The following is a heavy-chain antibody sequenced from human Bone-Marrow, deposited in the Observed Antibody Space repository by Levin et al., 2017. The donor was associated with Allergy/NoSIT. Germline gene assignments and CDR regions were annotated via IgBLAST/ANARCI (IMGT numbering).Heavy chain of an antibody. CDR1: GYTFTGYY. CDR2: MRPDSGGT. CDR3: ARASVGVRVGCSVCAESFHQ. Sequence: GESLKISCKTSGYTFTGYYIHWMRQAPGQGLEWMGWMRPDSGGTKYAQNFQGRVTMTRDTSINTAYMEMSSLRSDDTAMYFCARASVGVRVGCSVCAESFHQWGQGTLVIVSS. D-gene: IGHD1-26*01. V-gene: IGHV1-2*02. J-gene: IGHJ1*01.